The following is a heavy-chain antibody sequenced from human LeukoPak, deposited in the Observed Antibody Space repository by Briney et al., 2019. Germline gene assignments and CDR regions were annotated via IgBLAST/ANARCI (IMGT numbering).Heavy chain of an antibody. CDR2: IYYSGST. CDR3: ARCYYYYYYMDV. V-gene: IGHV4-39*01. CDR1: GGSISSSSYY. J-gene: IGHJ6*03. Sequence: SETLSLTCTVSGGSISSSSYYWGWIRQSPGKGLEWIGSIYYSGSTYYNPSLKSRVTISVDTSKKQFSLKLSSVTAADTAVYYCARCYYYYYYMDVWGKGTTVTVSS.